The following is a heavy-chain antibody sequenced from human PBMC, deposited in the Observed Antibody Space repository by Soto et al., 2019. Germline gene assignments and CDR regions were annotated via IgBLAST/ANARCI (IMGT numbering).Heavy chain of an antibody. CDR1: GYSCTSYW. CDR3: ARGPWLEPVGAWFAY. D-gene: IGHD6-19*01. Sequence: EESLNTCYTGAGYSCTSYWSGGGREMRRKGLEWMGIIYPGDSDNRYSPSFQGQVTISADKSISTAYLQWSSLKASDTAMYNCARGPWLEPVGAWFAYWGQGPLVTV. V-gene: IGHV5-51*01. CDR2: IYPGDSDN. J-gene: IGHJ4*02.